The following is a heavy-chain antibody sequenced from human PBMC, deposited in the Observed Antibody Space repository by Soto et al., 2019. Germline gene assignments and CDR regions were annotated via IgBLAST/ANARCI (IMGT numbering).Heavy chain of an antibody. V-gene: IGHV4-59*01. CDR3: AREYYYGSASYRGVDV. J-gene: IGHJ6*02. CDR1: GASISPYY. D-gene: IGHD3-10*01. Sequence: PSETLSLTCTVSGASISPYYWTWIRQPPGKGLEWIGYIFSSGNTNYNPSLKSRVTISVDTSKYQFSLKLSSVTAADTAVYYCAREYYYGSASYRGVDVWGQGTTVTVSS. CDR2: IFSSGNT.